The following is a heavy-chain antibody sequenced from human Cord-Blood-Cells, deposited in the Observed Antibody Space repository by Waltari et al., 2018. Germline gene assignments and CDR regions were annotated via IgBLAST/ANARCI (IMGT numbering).Heavy chain of an antibody. CDR2: IIPILGIA. V-gene: IGHV1-69*10. CDR3: ARTDPSDYGDYWFDP. J-gene: IGHJ5*02. D-gene: IGHD4-17*01. CDR1: GGTFSSYA. Sequence: QVQLVQSGAEVKKPGSSVKVSCKASGGTFSSYAISWVRQAPGQGLEWMGGIIPILGIANYAQKFKGRVTITADKSTSTAYMELSSLRSEDTAVYYCARTDPSDYGDYWFDPWGQGTLVTVSS.